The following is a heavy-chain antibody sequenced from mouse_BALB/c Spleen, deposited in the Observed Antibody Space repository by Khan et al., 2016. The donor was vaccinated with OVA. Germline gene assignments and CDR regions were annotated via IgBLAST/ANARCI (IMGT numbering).Heavy chain of an antibody. V-gene: IGHV3-8*02. CDR3: ARWNDRYDGYFCY. D-gene: IGHD2-14*01. Sequence: EVQLQESGPSLVKPSQTLSLTCSVTGDSITSGYWNWIRKFPGNKLEYMGYISSSDSTFYNPSLKSRISITRDTSKNQYYLQLNSVTTEDTATYCCARWNDRYDGYFCYWGQGTTLTGSS. CDR2: ISSSDST. J-gene: IGHJ2*01. CDR1: GDSITSGY.